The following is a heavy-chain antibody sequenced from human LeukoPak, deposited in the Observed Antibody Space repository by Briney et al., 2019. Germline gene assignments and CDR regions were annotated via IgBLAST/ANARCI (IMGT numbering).Heavy chain of an antibody. V-gene: IGHV3-33*01. Sequence: TGRSLRLSCAASGFTFSTYAMHWVRQAPGKGLEWVAVTWYDESHKYYADSVKVRFTISRDNSKNTLYLQMNSLRAEDTAVYYCARPSDGYYAQGGYFDYWGQGSLVTVSS. J-gene: IGHJ4*02. D-gene: IGHD4-17*01. CDR3: ARPSDGYYAQGGYFDY. CDR2: TWYDESHK. CDR1: GFTFSTYA.